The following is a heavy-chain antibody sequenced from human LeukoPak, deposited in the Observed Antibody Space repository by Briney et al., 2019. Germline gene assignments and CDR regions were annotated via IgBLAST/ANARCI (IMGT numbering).Heavy chain of an antibody. Sequence: SETLSLTCTVSGGSISSGDYYWSWIRQPPGKGLEWIGCIYHNGGTHYTPSLKSRVIISVDTSKNQFPLKLNSVTAADTAVYYCARVSCSGGSCYIFDYWGQGTLVTVSS. D-gene: IGHD2-15*01. CDR1: GGSISSGDYY. V-gene: IGHV4-30-4*01. J-gene: IGHJ4*02. CDR2: IYHNGGT. CDR3: ARVSCSGGSCYIFDY.